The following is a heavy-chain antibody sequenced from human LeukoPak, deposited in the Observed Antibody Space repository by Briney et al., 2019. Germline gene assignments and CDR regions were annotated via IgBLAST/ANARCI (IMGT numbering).Heavy chain of an antibody. Sequence: GGSLRLSCAASGFTFSRYAMHWVRQAPGKGLEWVALIQQDGNNRYYADSVKGRFTISRDNSKNTLSVQMNGLTTEDAAVYYCAKSPFYYSWYGDSWGQGTLVTVSS. V-gene: IGHV3-30*02. J-gene: IGHJ4*02. CDR3: AKSPFYYSWYGDS. CDR1: GFTFSRYA. CDR2: IQQDGNNR. D-gene: IGHD3-10*01.